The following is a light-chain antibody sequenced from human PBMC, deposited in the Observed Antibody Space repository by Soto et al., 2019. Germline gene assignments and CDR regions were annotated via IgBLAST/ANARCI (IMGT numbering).Light chain of an antibody. J-gene: IGKJ4*01. Sequence: DIVMTQSPVSLAVTLGERANITCKPSQSGLYSSSNKNYLTWYQQKPGQPPKLLIYWASTRDSGVPDRFSGSGSGTDFTLTISSLQAEDVAVYCCQQYYSTPLTCGGGTKVEIK. CDR3: QQYYSTPLT. CDR2: WAS. CDR1: QSGLYSSSNKNY. V-gene: IGKV4-1*01.